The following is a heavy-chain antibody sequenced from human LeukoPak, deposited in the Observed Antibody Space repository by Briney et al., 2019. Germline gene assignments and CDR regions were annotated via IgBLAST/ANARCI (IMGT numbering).Heavy chain of an antibody. V-gene: IGHV3-48*03. Sequence: GGSLRLSCAASGFTFSSSAMNWVRQAPGKGQEWISYISSSGITMYYADSVKGRFTISRDNARNSLYLQMNSLRAEDTAVYYCARAGYCNSISCYGIDFWGQGTLVTVSS. D-gene: IGHD2-2*01. CDR3: ARAGYCNSISCYGIDF. J-gene: IGHJ4*02. CDR2: ISSSGITM. CDR1: GFTFSSSA.